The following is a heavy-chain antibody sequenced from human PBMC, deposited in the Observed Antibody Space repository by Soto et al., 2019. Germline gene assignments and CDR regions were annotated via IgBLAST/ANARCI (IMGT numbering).Heavy chain of an antibody. D-gene: IGHD2-15*01. Sequence: SVKVSCKASGGTFSSYAISWVRQAPGQGLEWMGGIIPIFGTANYAQKFQGRVTITADESTSTAYMELSSLRSEDTAVYYCARGSPYCSGGSCYSVTYGMDVWGQGTTVTVSS. CDR2: IIPIFGTA. J-gene: IGHJ6*02. CDR1: GGTFSSYA. CDR3: ARGSPYCSGGSCYSVTYGMDV. V-gene: IGHV1-69*13.